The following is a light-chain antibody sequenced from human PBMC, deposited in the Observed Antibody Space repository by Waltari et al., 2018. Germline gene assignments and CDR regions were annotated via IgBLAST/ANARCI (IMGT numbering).Light chain of an antibody. Sequence: ETVMTQSPATLSVSPGERATLSCRASQTVSSNLAWYQQKPGQAPRLLIYGASTRATGIPGRFSGSGSGTQFTLTISSLQSEDFAVYYCQQYNNWPPWTFGQGTKVEIK. CDR3: QQYNNWPPWT. CDR2: GAS. CDR1: QTVSSN. J-gene: IGKJ1*01. V-gene: IGKV3-15*01.